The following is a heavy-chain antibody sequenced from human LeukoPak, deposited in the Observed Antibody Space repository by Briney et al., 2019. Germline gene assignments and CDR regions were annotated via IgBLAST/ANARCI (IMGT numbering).Heavy chain of an antibody. D-gene: IGHD3-9*01. J-gene: IGHJ4*02. CDR2: FDPENGET. Sequence: GASVKVSCKASGYTLTELSTHWVRQAPGKGLEWMGGFDPENGETIYAQKFQGRVTMTEDTSTDTAYMELRSLRSEDTAVYYCAAGADYDIMPHWGQGTLVTVSS. CDR1: GYTLTELS. CDR3: AAGADYDIMPH. V-gene: IGHV1-24*01.